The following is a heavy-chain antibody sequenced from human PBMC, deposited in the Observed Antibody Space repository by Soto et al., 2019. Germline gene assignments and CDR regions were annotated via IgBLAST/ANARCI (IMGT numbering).Heavy chain of an antibody. J-gene: IGHJ5*02. CDR2: INPSGGRT. Sequence: ASVKVSCKASGYVFTSFHVHWVRQAPGQGLEWMGIINPSGGRTEYAQKFQGRVTMTSDTSKSTVYMELRTLTSEETAVYYCARAGINWIDPWGQGTPATV. V-gene: IGHV1-46*01. CDR3: ARAGINWIDP. D-gene: IGHD2-21*01. CDR1: GYVFTSFH.